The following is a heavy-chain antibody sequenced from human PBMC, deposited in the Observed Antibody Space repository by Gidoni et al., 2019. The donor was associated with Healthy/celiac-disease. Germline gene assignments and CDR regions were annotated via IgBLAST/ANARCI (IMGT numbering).Heavy chain of an antibody. CDR2: IVVGSGNT. V-gene: IGHV1-58*02. J-gene: IGHJ3*02. Sequence: QMQLVQTGPEVKKPGTSVKVSFKASGFTFTSSAMQWVRQARGQRLEWIGWIVVGSGNTKYAQKFQERVTITRYMSTSTAYMELSSLRSEDTAVYYCAAESGIAVAGTESDAFDIWGQGTMVTVSS. CDR3: AAESGIAVAGTESDAFDI. CDR1: GFTFTSSA. D-gene: IGHD6-19*01.